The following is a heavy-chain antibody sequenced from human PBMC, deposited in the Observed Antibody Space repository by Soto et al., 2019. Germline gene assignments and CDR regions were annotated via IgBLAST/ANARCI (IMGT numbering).Heavy chain of an antibody. J-gene: IGHJ5*02. Sequence: GESLKISCKGSGYNFSNYWIGWVRQMPGKGLEWMGIIYPGDSKTTYRPSFQGQVTISADKSISTTYLQWTSLKASDSAIYYCARYIYHDVLTGHMAWGQGTLVTLSS. CDR1: GYNFSNYW. V-gene: IGHV5-51*01. CDR2: IYPGDSKT. D-gene: IGHD3-9*01. CDR3: ARYIYHDVLTGHMA.